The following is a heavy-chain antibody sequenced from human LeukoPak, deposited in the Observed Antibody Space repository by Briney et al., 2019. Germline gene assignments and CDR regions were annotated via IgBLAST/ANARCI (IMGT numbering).Heavy chain of an antibody. D-gene: IGHD3-10*01. J-gene: IGHJ4*02. CDR2: IRYDGSNK. CDR3: AKDQLGWGRGVLYYFDY. Sequence: GGSLRLSCAASGFTFSSYGMHWVRQAPGKGLEWVAFIRYDGSNKYYADPVKGRFTISRDNSTNTLYLQMNSLRADDTAVYYCAKDQLGWGRGVLYYFDYWGQGTLVTVSS. CDR1: GFTFSSYG. V-gene: IGHV3-30*02.